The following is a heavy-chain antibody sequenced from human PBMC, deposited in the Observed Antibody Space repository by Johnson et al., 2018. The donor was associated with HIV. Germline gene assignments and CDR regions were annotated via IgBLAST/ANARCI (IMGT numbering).Heavy chain of an antibody. D-gene: IGHD7-27*01. J-gene: IGHJ3*02. CDR3: ARDLLGMDDAFDI. CDR2: ISSSGSTI. CDR1: GFTFSSYA. V-gene: IGHV3-48*04. Sequence: VQLVESGGGVVQPGRSLRLSCAASGFTFSSYAMHWIRQAPGKGLEWVSYISSSGSTIYYADSVKGRLTISRDNAKNSLYLQMNSLRAEDTAVYYCARDLLGMDDAFDIWGQGTMVTVSS.